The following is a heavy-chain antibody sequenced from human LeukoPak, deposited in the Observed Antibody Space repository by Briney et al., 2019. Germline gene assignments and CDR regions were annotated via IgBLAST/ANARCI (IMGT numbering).Heavy chain of an antibody. CDR2: ISAYNGNT. Sequence: ASVKVSCKASGYTFTSYGINWVRQAPGQGLEWMGWISAYNGNTNYAQKLQGRVTMTTDTSTSTAYMELRGLRSDDTAVYYCARYHDYGDPNAFDYGGQGTLVTVSS. D-gene: IGHD4-17*01. CDR3: ARYHDYGDPNAFDY. V-gene: IGHV1-18*01. J-gene: IGHJ4*02. CDR1: GYTFTSYG.